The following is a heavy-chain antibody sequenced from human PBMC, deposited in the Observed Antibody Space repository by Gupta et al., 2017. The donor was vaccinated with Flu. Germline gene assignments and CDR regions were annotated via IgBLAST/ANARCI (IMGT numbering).Heavy chain of an antibody. Sequence: QVQLVQSGAEVKKPGSSVKVSCKASGGTFSSYAISWVRQAPGQGLEWMGGIIPIFGTANYAQKFQGRVTITADKSTSTAYMELSSLRSEDTAVYYCARDAVVVPAAINWFDPWGQGTLVTVSS. CDR1: GGTFSSYA. D-gene: IGHD2-2*01. V-gene: IGHV1-69*06. CDR2: IIPIFGTA. J-gene: IGHJ5*02. CDR3: ARDAVVVPAAINWFDP.